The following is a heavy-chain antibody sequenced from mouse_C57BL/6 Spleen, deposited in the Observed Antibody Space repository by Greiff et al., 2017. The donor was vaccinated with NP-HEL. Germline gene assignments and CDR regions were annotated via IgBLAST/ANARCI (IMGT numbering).Heavy chain of an antibody. D-gene: IGHD1-1*01. V-gene: IGHV1-64*01. J-gene: IGHJ1*03. CDR1: GYTFTSYW. Sequence: QVQLQQPGAELVKPGASVKLSCKASGYTFTSYWMHWVKQRPGQGLEWIGMIHPNSGSTNYNEKFKSKATLTVDKSSSTAYMQLSSLTSEDSAVYYGARDRYYGSSRYWYFDVWGTGTTVTVSS. CDR3: ARDRYYGSSRYWYFDV. CDR2: IHPNSGST.